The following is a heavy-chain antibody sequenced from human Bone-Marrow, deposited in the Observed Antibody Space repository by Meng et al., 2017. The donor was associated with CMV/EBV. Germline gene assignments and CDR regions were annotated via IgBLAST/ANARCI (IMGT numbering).Heavy chain of an antibody. D-gene: IGHD3-22*01. Sequence: SGCSISSGGYYWRWIRQHPGQGLGWLGYIYYSGSTYSTPSLKSRVTISVDTSKNQFSLKLSSVTAADTAVYYCASRTDYYDSSGYGVWGQGTLVTVSS. J-gene: IGHJ4*02. V-gene: IGHV4-31*02. CDR3: ASRTDYYDSSGYGV. CDR1: GCSISSGGYY. CDR2: IYYSGST.